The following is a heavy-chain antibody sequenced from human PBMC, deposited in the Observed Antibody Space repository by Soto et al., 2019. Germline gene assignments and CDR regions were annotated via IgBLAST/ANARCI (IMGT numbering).Heavy chain of an antibody. V-gene: IGHV4-4*02. J-gene: IGHJ1*01. CDR1: GGSISSSNW. CDR2: IYHSGST. D-gene: IGHD6-19*01. Sequence: SETLSLTCAVSGGSISSSNWWRGVRRPPGKGLEWIGEIYHSGSTNYNPSLKSRVTISVDKSKNQFSLKLSSVTAADTAVYYCASMERAVAGIRYFQHWGQGTLVTVS. CDR3: ASMERAVAGIRYFQH.